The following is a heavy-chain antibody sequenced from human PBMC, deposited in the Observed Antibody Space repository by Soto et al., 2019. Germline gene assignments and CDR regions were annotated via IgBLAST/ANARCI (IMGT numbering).Heavy chain of an antibody. Sequence: EVQLLESGGGLVQPGGSLRLPWAASGFTFSSYAMSWFRQAPGKGLEWVSAISGSGGSTYYPDSVKGRFTISRDNSKNTLYLQMNSLRAEDTAVYYCAKPEYSSSSEMYYYYYMDVWGKGTTVTVSS. J-gene: IGHJ6*03. CDR3: AKPEYSSSSEMYYYYYMDV. CDR2: ISGSGGST. V-gene: IGHV3-23*01. D-gene: IGHD6-6*01. CDR1: GFTFSSYA.